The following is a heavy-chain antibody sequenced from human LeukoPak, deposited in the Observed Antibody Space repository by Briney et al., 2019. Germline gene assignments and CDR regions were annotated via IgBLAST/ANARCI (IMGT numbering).Heavy chain of an antibody. CDR1: GGSISSYY. J-gene: IGHJ3*02. CDR2: IYTSGST. CDR3: ARHLGGSGSHDAFDI. Sequence: SETLSLTCTVSGGSISSYYWSWIRQPAGKGLEWIGRIYTSGSTNYNPSLKSRVTISVDTSKNQFSLKLSSVTAADTAVYYCARHLGGSGSHDAFDIWGQGTMVTVSS. D-gene: IGHD3-10*01. V-gene: IGHV4-4*07.